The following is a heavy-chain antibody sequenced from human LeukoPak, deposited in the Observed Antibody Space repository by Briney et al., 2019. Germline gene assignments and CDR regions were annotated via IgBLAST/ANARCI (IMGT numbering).Heavy chain of an antibody. J-gene: IGHJ4*02. D-gene: IGHD6-13*01. CDR3: AKTRQTAAGD. CDR2: INYSGST. CDR1: GGSISSYF. V-gene: IGHV4-39*01. Sequence: SETLSLTCTVSGGSISSYFWAWIRQPPGKGLEWIGSINYSGSTNYNPSLKSRVTISVDTSKNQFSLKLSSVTAADTAVYYCAKTRQTAAGDWGPGTLVTVSS.